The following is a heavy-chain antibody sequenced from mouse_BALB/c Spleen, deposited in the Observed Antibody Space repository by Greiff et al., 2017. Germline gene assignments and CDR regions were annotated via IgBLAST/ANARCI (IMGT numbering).Heavy chain of an antibody. CDR1: GFTFSSYG. V-gene: IGHV5-6-3*01. Sequence: EVHLVESGGGLVQPGGSLKLSCAASGFTFSSYGMSWVRQTPDKRLELVATINSNGGSTYYPDSVKGRFTISRDNAKNTLYLQMSSLKSEDTAMYYCARGGYGSSLAYWGQGTLVTVSA. J-gene: IGHJ3*01. CDR2: INSNGGST. CDR3: ARGGYGSSLAY. D-gene: IGHD1-1*01.